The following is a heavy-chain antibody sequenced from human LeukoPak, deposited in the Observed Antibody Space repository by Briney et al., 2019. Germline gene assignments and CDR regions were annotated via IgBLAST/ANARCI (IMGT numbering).Heavy chain of an antibody. J-gene: IGHJ4*02. CDR1: GGMFNSFV. CDR3: AISRGVGSTASNY. V-gene: IGHV1-69*04. D-gene: IGHD1-26*01. Sequence: ASVKVSCKASGGMFNSFVISWVRQARGQGLEWMGRIIPILSVTDYAQRFQGRATISADKSTGTAYMELDSLTSEDTAIYFCAISRGVGSTASNYWGQGTQVTVSS. CDR2: IIPILSVT.